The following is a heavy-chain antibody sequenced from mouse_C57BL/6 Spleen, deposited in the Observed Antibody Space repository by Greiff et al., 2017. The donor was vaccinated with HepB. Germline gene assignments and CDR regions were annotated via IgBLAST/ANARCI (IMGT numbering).Heavy chain of an antibody. J-gene: IGHJ1*03. Sequence: VQLQQSGAELVRPGASVKLSCKASGYTFTDYYINWVKQRPGQGLEWIARIYPGSGNTYYNEKFKGKATLTAEKSSSTAYMQLSGLTSEDSAVYFCARSPPKDWYFDVWGTGTTVTVSS. V-gene: IGHV1-76*01. CDR1: GYTFTDYY. CDR2: IYPGSGNT. CDR3: ARSPPKDWYFDV.